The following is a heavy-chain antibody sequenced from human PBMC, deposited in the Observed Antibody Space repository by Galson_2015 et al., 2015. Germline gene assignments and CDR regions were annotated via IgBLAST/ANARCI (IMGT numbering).Heavy chain of an antibody. CDR3: ARDIVEPGKPGSDYFDY. V-gene: IGHV3-30*04. J-gene: IGHJ4*02. CDR2: ISFDGSKK. CDR1: GFTFSSSA. Sequence: SLRLSCAASGFTFSSSAMDWVRQAPGKGLEWVAVISFDGSKKYYADSVKGRFTISRDNSKNTLYLQMNSLRPEDTAVYYCARDIVEPGKPGSDYFDYWGQGTLVTVSS. D-gene: IGHD1-26*01.